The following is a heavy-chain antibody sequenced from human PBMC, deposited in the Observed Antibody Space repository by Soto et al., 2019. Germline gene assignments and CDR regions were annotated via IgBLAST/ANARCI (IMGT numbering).Heavy chain of an antibody. D-gene: IGHD1-26*01. CDR3: ARIVGATTYNWFDP. CDR1: GYRFISHW. CDR2: IDPSDSYT. Sequence: GESLKISCKGSGYRFISHWISWVRQMPGKGLEWMGRIDPSDSYTNYSPSFQGHVTISADKSISTAYLQWSNLKASDTAMYYCARIVGATTYNWFDPWGQGTLVTVSS. J-gene: IGHJ5*02. V-gene: IGHV5-10-1*01.